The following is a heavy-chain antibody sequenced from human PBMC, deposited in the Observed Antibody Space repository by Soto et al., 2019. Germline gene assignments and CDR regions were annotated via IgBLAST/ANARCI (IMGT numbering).Heavy chain of an antibody. V-gene: IGHV4-34*01. J-gene: IGHJ5*02. CDR3: ASLGDIVVVTAAKGVWFDP. Sequence: QVQLQQWGAGLLKPSETLSLTCAVYGGSFSGYYWSWIRQPPGKGLEWIGEINHSGSTNYNPSLKSRVTISGDTSKNQFSLKLSSVTAADTAVYYCASLGDIVVVTAAKGVWFDPWGQGTLVTVSS. D-gene: IGHD2-2*01. CDR2: INHSGST. CDR1: GGSFSGYY.